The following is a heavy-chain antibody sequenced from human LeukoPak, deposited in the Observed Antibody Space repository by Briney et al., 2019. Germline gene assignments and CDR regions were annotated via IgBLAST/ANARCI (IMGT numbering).Heavy chain of an antibody. CDR1: GYTFTTYA. CDR2: INAGKGNT. Sequence: ASVKVSCKASGYTFTTYAMHWVRQAPGRRLQWMGWINAGKGNTKYSQKFQGRVTITRDTSASTAYMELSSLRSEDTAVYYCATRSHDSSGYYYPGAFDIWGQGTMVTVSS. D-gene: IGHD3-22*01. J-gene: IGHJ3*02. V-gene: IGHV1-3*01. CDR3: ATRSHDSSGYYYPGAFDI.